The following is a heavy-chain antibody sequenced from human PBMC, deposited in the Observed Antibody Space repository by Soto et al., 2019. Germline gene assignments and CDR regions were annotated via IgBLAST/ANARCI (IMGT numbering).Heavy chain of an antibody. CDR2: IYYSGST. CDR1: GGSISSYY. V-gene: IGHV4-59*01. CDR3: ARVSAYNWNGYYYYGMDV. J-gene: IGHJ6*02. D-gene: IGHD1-1*01. Sequence: QVQLQESGPGLVKPSETLSLTCTVSGGSISSYYWSWIRQTPGKGLEWIGYIYYSGSTNYNPSLESRLTISVAPXGXQXXLTLNSVTAADAAVYYCARVSAYNWNGYYYYGMDVWGQGTTVTVSS.